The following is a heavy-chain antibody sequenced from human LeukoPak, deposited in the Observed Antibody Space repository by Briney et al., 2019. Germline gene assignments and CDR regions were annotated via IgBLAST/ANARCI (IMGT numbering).Heavy chain of an antibody. CDR3: ATSALYYYDSSGYSLWAFDI. CDR2: INHSGST. CDR1: GGSFSGYY. J-gene: IGHJ3*02. Sequence: SETLSLTCAVYGGSFSGYYWSWIRQPPGKGLEWIGEINHSGSTNYSASLKSRVTISIDTSKNQFSLKLSSVTAADTAVYYCATSALYYYDSSGYSLWAFDIWGQGTMVTVSS. V-gene: IGHV4-34*01. D-gene: IGHD3-22*01.